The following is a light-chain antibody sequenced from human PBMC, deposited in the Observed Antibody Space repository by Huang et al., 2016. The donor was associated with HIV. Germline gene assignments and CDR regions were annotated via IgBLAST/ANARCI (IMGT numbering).Light chain of an antibody. J-gene: IGKJ4*01. CDR3: QQYNNWHLS. V-gene: IGKV3-15*01. Sequence: EIVMTQSPATLSVSPGQRATLSCRINTTVSTHVAWYQQRPGQAPRLLIYGSSTRAPGIPSRFSGTGSGTEFSLTINSLQSEDLALYFCQQYNNWHLSFGGGTRVDI. CDR2: GSS. CDR1: TTVSTH.